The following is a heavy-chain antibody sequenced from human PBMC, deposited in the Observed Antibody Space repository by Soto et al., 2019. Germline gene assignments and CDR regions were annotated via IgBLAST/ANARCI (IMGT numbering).Heavy chain of an antibody. CDR3: ARDLQPYYYVSSGSLSGMDV. CDR2: INAGNGNT. Sequence: ASVKVSCKASGYTFTSYAMHWVRQAPGQRLEWMGWINAGNGNTKYSQKFQGRVTITRDTSASTAYMELSGLRSEDTAVYYCARDLQPYYYVSSGSLSGMDVWGRGTTVTVS. CDR1: GYTFTSYA. V-gene: IGHV1-3*01. D-gene: IGHD3-22*01. J-gene: IGHJ6*02.